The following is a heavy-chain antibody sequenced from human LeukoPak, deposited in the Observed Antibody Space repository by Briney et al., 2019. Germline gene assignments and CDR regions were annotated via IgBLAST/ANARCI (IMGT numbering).Heavy chain of an antibody. CDR3: ARAPRITIFGVVPYYYYYMDV. CDR1: GFTFSSYA. Sequence: GGSLRLSCAASGFTFSSYAMSWVRQAPGKGLEWVSAISGSGGSTYYADSVKGRFTISRDNSKNSLYLQMNSLRAEDTAVYYCARAPRITIFGVVPYYYYYMDVWGKGTTVTVSS. D-gene: IGHD3-3*01. J-gene: IGHJ6*03. V-gene: IGHV3-23*01. CDR2: ISGSGGST.